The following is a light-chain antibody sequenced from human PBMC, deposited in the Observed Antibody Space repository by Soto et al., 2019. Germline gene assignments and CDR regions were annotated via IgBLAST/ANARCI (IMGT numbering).Light chain of an antibody. CDR1: QSVSSN. CDR3: QQYNNWHLIT. CDR2: GAS. J-gene: IGKJ5*01. Sequence: EIVLTQSPATLSVSPGERATLSCRASQSVSSNLAWYQQKPRQAPRIIIYGASTRATGIPARFSGSGSGTEFTLAISSLQSEDFAIYYCQQYNNWHLITFGQGTRLEIK. V-gene: IGKV3-15*01.